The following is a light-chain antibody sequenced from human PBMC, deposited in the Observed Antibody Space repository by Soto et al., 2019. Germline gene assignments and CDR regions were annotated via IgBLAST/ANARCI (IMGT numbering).Light chain of an antibody. J-gene: IGKJ1*01. Sequence: VICMTQSASLLSASTGDRVTISCRMSQGISSYLAWYQQKPGKAPNPLIYDASTLERGVPSRFSGSGSETESTLTINSLQPDDFATYYCQQYSKYWTFGHGTKVDIK. CDR2: DAS. V-gene: IGKV1D-8*03. CDR3: QQYSKYWT. CDR1: QGISSY.